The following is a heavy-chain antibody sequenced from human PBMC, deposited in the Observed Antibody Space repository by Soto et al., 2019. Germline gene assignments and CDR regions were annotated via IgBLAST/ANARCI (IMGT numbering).Heavy chain of an antibody. CDR2: ISYDGSNK. J-gene: IGHJ4*02. V-gene: IGHV3-30*18. D-gene: IGHD3-22*01. Sequence: PGGSLRLSCAASGFTFSSYGMHWVRQAPGKGLEWVAVISYDGSNKYYADSVKGRFTISRDNSKNTLYLQMNSLRAEDTAVYYCAKPLYDSSGYYLDYWGQGXLVTVPS. CDR3: AKPLYDSSGYYLDY. CDR1: GFTFSSYG.